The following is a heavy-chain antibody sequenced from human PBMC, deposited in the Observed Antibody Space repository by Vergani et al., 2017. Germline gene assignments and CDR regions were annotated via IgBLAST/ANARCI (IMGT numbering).Heavy chain of an antibody. CDR1: GFSFGDYA. V-gene: IGHV3-49*03. J-gene: IGHJ4*02. CDR3: SRGRGYSFGYADY. CDR2: MRNKAYGGTT. Sequence: EVQLVESGGGLVPPGRSLRLSCAVSGFSFGDYAMTWFRRPPGRGLVWVAFMRNKAYGGTTEYAASVKGRFTISRDDSKRLAYLQLSALKTEDTAVYFCSRGRGYSFGYADYWGQGTLVTVSS. D-gene: IGHD5-18*01.